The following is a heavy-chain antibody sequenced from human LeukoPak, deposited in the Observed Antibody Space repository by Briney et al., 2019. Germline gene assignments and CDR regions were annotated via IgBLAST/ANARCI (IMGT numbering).Heavy chain of an antibody. J-gene: IGHJ5*02. CDR2: INTSGGST. V-gene: IGHV1-46*01. D-gene: IGHD4-23*01. CDR3: ARDNSVEDTAWWFDP. Sequence: ASVKVSCKASGYTFTSYYVHWVRQAPGQGLEWMGIINTSGGSTIYAQKFQGRVTMTRDMSTSTDYMELSSLRSEDTAVYYCARDNSVEDTAWWFDPWGQGTLVTVSS. CDR1: GYTFTSYY.